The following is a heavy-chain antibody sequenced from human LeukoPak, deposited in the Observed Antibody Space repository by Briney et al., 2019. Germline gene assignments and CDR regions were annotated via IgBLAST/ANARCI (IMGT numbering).Heavy chain of an antibody. Sequence: SETLSLTCTVSGGSISSGSYYWGWIRHPPGKGLEWIGNIYYSGSTSYNPSLKSRVTISVDTSKNQFSLKLSSVTAADTAVYYCARRHFGSALRDYWGQGPLVTVSS. CDR3: ARRHFGSALRDY. V-gene: IGHV4-39*01. CDR2: IYYSGST. J-gene: IGHJ4*02. CDR1: GGSISSGSYY. D-gene: IGHD3-10*01.